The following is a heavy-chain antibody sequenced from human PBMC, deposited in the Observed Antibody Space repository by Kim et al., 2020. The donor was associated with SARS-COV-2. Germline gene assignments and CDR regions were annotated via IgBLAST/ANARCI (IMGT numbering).Heavy chain of an antibody. CDR3: ATRNGGLGAFDI. V-gene: IGHV1-69*13. CDR2: IIPIFGTA. D-gene: IGHD3-10*01. J-gene: IGHJ3*02. CDR1: GGTFSSYA. Sequence: SVKVSCKASGGTFSSYAISWVRQAPGQGLEWMGGIIPIFGTANYAQKFQGRVTITADESTSTAYMELSSLRSEDTAVYYCATRNGGLGAFDIWGQGTMVTVSS.